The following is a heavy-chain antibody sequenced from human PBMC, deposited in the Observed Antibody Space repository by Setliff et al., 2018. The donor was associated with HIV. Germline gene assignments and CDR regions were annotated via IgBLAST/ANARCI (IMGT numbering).Heavy chain of an antibody. CDR2: ISAYTGNT. CDR1: GYSFTTYA. CDR3: ARVQTVIPPSFDH. V-gene: IGHV1-18*01. D-gene: IGHD3-16*02. J-gene: IGHJ4*02. Sequence: ASVKVSCKASGYSFTTYAISWVRQAPGQGLEWMGWISAYTGNTLYAQKFQGRVTMTRDTSTSTVYMELRSLRSEDTAVYYCARVQTVIPPSFDHWGQGTLVTVSS.